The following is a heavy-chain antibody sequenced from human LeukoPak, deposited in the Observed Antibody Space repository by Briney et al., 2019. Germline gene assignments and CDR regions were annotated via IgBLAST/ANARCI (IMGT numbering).Heavy chain of an antibody. D-gene: IGHD6-19*01. CDR2: IYYCGST. CDR3: ARENSSGWRHNWFDP. Sequence: SETLSLTCTVSGGSISSYYWSWIRQPPGKGLEWIGYIYYCGSTNYNPSLKSRVTISVDTSKNQFSLKLSSVTAADTAVYYCARENSSGWRHNWFDPWGQGTLVTVSS. V-gene: IGHV4-59*01. J-gene: IGHJ5*02. CDR1: GGSISSYY.